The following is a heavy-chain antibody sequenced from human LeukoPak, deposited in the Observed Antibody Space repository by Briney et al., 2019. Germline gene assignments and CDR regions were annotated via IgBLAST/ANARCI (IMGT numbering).Heavy chain of an antibody. CDR2: IKEDGSEK. J-gene: IGHJ1*01. D-gene: IGHD3-22*01. CDR3: ATYSSLNRREFQY. V-gene: IGHV3-7*01. Sequence: PGGSLRLSCAASGFTFSSYWMSWVRQAPGKGLEWVANIKEDGSEKHYVDSVKGRFTISRDNAKNSLYLQMNSLRAEDTAVYYCATYSSLNRREFQYWGRGTLLTVSS. CDR1: GFTFSSYW.